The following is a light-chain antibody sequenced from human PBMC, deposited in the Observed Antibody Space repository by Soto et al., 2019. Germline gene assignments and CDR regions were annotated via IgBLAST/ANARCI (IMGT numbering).Light chain of an antibody. CDR2: TAS. J-gene: IGKJ1*01. CDR1: QSISTY. V-gene: IGKV1-39*01. CDR3: QQSYSRPRT. Sequence: DIQMTQSPSSLSASVGDRVTLTCRASQSISTYLNWYQQKPGKAPDLLIYTASSLESGVPSRFSGSGSGTDFTLTISSLQPDDFATYFCQQSYSRPRTFGQGTKVDIK.